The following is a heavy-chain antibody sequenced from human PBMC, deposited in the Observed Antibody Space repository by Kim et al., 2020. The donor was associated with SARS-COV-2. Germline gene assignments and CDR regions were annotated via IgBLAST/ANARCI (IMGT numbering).Heavy chain of an antibody. J-gene: IGHJ6*02. CDR3: ARGPFTPYYDFWSGYYYYGMDV. CDR1: GYTFTSYD. Sequence: ASVKVSCKASGYTFTSYDINWVRQATGQGLEWMGWMNPNSGNTGYAQKFQGRVTMTRNTSISTAYMELSSLRSEDTAVYYCARGPFTPYYDFWSGYYYYGMDVWGQGTTVTVSS. D-gene: IGHD3-3*01. CDR2: MNPNSGNT. V-gene: IGHV1-8*01.